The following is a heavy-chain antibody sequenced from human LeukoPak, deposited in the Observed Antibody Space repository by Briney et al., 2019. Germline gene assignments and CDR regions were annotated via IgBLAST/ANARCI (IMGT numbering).Heavy chain of an antibody. Sequence: ASVKVSCKASGYTFTSYGISWVRQAPGQGLEWMGWISAYNGNTTYAQTLQGRVTMTTDTSTSTAYMELRSLRSDDTAVYYCARDPPAGMVVMFGGDYWGQGTLVTVSS. V-gene: IGHV1-18*01. J-gene: IGHJ4*02. CDR2: ISAYNGNT. D-gene: IGHD3-16*01. CDR1: GYTFTSYG. CDR3: ARDPPAGMVVMFGGDY.